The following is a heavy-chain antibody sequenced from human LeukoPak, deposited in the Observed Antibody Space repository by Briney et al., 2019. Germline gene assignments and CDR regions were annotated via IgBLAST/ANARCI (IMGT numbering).Heavy chain of an antibody. CDR3: ARDNSVEDIAWWFDP. J-gene: IGHJ5*02. CDR2: ISYDGSNK. V-gene: IGHV3-30*04. CDR1: GFTFSSYA. Sequence: GRSLRLSCAASGFTFSSYAMHWVRQAPGKGLEWVAVISYDGSNKYYADSVKGRFTISRDNSKNTLYLQMNSLRSEDTAVYYCARDNSVEDIAWWFDPWGQGTLVTVSP. D-gene: IGHD4-23*01.